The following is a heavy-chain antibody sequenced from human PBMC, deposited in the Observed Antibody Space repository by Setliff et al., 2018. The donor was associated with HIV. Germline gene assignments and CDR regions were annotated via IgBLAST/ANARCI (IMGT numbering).Heavy chain of an antibody. D-gene: IGHD2-15*01. CDR3: ARDPVAAVVLGFDNWFDP. CDR1: GFSFGSHS. CDR2: ISSTSATI. V-gene: IGHV3-48*01. Sequence: PGGSLRLSCAASGFSFGSHSMAWVRQAPGKGLEWVAYISSTSATIFYADSVKGRFTISRDNDEKSLFLQMNDLRAEDSGMYYCARDPVAAVVLGFDNWFDPWGRGTLVTVSS. J-gene: IGHJ5*02.